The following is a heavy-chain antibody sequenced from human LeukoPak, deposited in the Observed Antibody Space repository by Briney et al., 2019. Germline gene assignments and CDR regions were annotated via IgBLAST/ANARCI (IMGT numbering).Heavy chain of an antibody. J-gene: IGHJ4*02. Sequence: HTGGSLRLSCAASGFTFSSYWMSWVRQVPGKGLEWVANIKQDGSDKYYVDSVKGRFTISRDNAKNSLFLQMNSLRAEDTAVYYCARYRNYDSSFYEPRLDYWGQGTLVTVSS. CDR2: IKQDGSDK. D-gene: IGHD3-22*01. CDR1: GFTFSSYW. CDR3: ARYRNYDSSFYEPRLDY. V-gene: IGHV3-7*05.